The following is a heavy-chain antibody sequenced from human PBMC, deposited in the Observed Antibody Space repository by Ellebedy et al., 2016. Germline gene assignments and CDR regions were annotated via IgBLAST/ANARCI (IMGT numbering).Heavy chain of an antibody. CDR2: ISAYNGNT. CDR3: ARQSSGSYGLPFDA. V-gene: IGHV1-18*01. J-gene: IGHJ4*02. Sequence: ASVKVSCXASGYTFSSHGIHWVRQAPGQGLEWMGWISAYNGNTNFAQKLQGRVTMTTETSTSTAYMELRSLRSDDTAIYYCARQSSGSYGLPFDAWGQGTLVTVSS. D-gene: IGHD1-26*01. CDR1: GYTFSSHG.